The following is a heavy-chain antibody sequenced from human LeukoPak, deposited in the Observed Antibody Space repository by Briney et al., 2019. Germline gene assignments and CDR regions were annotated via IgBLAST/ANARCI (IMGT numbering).Heavy chain of an antibody. CDR1: ANTFISYY. CDR2: INPSGGST. J-gene: IGHJ4*02. Sequence: GASGKLCCSASANTFISYYLHWKRRAPGRGVERMGIINPSGGSTSYAQKFRGRVTMTRDTSTSTVYMELSSLRSEDTAVYYCARVGSGTPGDYWGQGTLVTVSS. D-gene: IGHD1-26*01. CDR3: ARVGSGTPGDY. V-gene: IGHV1-46*01.